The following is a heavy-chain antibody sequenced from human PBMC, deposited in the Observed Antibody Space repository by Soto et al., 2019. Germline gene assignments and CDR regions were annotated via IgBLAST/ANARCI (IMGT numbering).Heavy chain of an antibody. CDR2: IIPIFGTA. Sequence: EASVKVSCKASGGTFSSYAISWVRQAPGQGLEWMGGIIPIFGTANYAQKFQGRVTITADESTSTAYMELSSLRSEDTAVYYCARVGGSYYTSAYGMDVWGQGTTVTVSS. J-gene: IGHJ6*02. D-gene: IGHD1-26*01. CDR1: GGTFSSYA. CDR3: ARVGGSYYTSAYGMDV. V-gene: IGHV1-69*13.